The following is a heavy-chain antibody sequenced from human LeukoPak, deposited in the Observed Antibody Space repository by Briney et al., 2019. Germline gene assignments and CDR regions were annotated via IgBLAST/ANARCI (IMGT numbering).Heavy chain of an antibody. CDR2: INPSGGST. V-gene: IGHV1-46*01. CDR3: ARSGEISGYDISFDY. CDR1: GYTFTSYY. J-gene: IGHJ4*02. D-gene: IGHD5-12*01. Sequence: ASVKVSCKASGYTFTSYYMHWVRQAPGQGLEWMGIINPSGGSTSYAQKFQGRVTMTRDTSISTAYMELSRLRSDDTAVYYCARSGEISGYDISFDYWGQGTLVTVSS.